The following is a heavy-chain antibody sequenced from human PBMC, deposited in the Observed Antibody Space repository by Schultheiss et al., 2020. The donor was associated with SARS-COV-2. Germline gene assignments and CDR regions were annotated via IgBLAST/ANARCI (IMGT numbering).Heavy chain of an antibody. J-gene: IGHJ2*01. CDR2: IYYSGST. Sequence: SETLSLTCTVSGGSISSGGYYWSWIRQHPGKGLEWIGYIYYSGSTNYNPSLKSRVTISVDTSKNQFSLKLSSVTAADTAVYYCARRGFAWFFDLWGRGTLVTVSS. CDR3: ARRGFAWFFDL. V-gene: IGHV4-61*08. CDR1: GGSISSGGYY.